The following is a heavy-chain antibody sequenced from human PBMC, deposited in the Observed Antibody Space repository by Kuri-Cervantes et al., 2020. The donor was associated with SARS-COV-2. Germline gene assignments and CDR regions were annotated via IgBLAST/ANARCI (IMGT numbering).Heavy chain of an antibody. D-gene: IGHD5-18*01. CDR2: IYYSGST. V-gene: IGHV4-59*11. Sequence: SETLSLTCTVSGGSISSHYWSWIRQPPGKGLEWIGYIYYSGSTNYNPSLKSRVPISVDTSKNQFSLKLSSVTAADTAVYYCARGERGFSYGSYYYYMDVWGKGTTVTVSS. CDR3: ARGERGFSYGSYYYYMDV. J-gene: IGHJ6*03. CDR1: GGSISSHY.